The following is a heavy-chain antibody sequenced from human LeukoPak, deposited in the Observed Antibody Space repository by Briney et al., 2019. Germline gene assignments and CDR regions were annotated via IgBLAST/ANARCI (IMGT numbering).Heavy chain of an antibody. Sequence: SETLSLTCTVSGGSISSYYWSWIRQPAGKGLEWIGRVNTSGSTNYNPSLKSRVTMSVDTSKNQFSLKLSSVTAADTAVYYCAGTYYDFWSGYYSRTYFDYWGQGTLVTVSS. D-gene: IGHD3-3*01. CDR2: VNTSGST. V-gene: IGHV4-4*07. CDR3: AGTYYDFWSGYYSRTYFDY. J-gene: IGHJ4*02. CDR1: GGSISSYY.